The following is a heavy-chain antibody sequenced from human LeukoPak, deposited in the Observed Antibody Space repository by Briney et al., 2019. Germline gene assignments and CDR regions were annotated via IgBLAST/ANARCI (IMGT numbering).Heavy chain of an antibody. V-gene: IGHV3-30-3*01. Sequence: PGGSLRLSCAASGFTFSSYAMHWVGQAPGKGLEWVAVISYDGSNKYYADSVKGRFTISRDNSKNTLYLQMNSLRAEDTAVYYCARDGNDYGDSWGQGTLVTVSS. CDR1: GFTFSSYA. CDR2: ISYDGSNK. CDR3: ARDGNDYGDS. J-gene: IGHJ4*02.